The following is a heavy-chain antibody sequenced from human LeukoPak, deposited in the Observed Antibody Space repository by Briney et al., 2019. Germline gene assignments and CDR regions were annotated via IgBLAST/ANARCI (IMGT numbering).Heavy chain of an antibody. Sequence: GSLRLSCAASGFTFSSYGMHWVRQAPGKGLEWVAFIRYDGSNKYYADSVKGRFTISRDNSKNTLYLRMNSLRAEDTAVYYCAKPRGITIFGVVINYWGQGTLVTVSS. CDR1: GFTFSSYG. CDR2: IRYDGSNK. V-gene: IGHV3-30*02. CDR3: AKPRGITIFGVVINY. D-gene: IGHD3-3*01. J-gene: IGHJ4*02.